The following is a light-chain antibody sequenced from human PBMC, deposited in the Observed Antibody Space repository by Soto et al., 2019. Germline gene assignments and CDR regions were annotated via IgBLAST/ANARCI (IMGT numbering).Light chain of an antibody. V-gene: IGKV1-5*03. CDR3: QQYNSYSPT. CDR2: KAS. J-gene: IGKJ1*01. Sequence: DIQMTQSPSTLSESEGEGVTITGRASQSISSWLAWYQQKPGKAPKLLIYKASSLESGVPSRFSGSGSGTEFTLTISSLQPDDFATYYCQQYNSYSPTFGQGTKVEIK. CDR1: QSISSW.